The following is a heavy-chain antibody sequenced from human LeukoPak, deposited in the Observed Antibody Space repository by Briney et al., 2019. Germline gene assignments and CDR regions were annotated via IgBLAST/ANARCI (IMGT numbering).Heavy chain of an antibody. Sequence: GASVEVSCKASGYTFTSYGISWVRQAPGQGLEWMGWISAYNGNTNYAQKLQGRVTMTTDTSTSTAYMELRSLRSDDTAVYYCARGYRQYYDYVWGSLDAFDIGGQGTMVTVSS. V-gene: IGHV1-18*01. D-gene: IGHD3-16*01. CDR3: ARGYRQYYDYVWGSLDAFDI. CDR1: GYTFTSYG. J-gene: IGHJ3*02. CDR2: ISAYNGNT.